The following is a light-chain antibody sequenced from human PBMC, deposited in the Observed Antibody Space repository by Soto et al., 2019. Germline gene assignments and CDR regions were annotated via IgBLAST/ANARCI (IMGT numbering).Light chain of an antibody. CDR2: EVS. Sequence: QSVLTQPASVSGSPGQSITISCTGTSSDVGGYKYVSWYQQHPGKAPKLMIYEVSNRPSGVSNRFSGSKSGNTASLTISGLQVEDEADYYCTSYTSRSTVVFGGGTKLTVL. CDR3: TSYTSRSTVV. CDR1: SSDVGGYKY. J-gene: IGLJ2*01. V-gene: IGLV2-14*01.